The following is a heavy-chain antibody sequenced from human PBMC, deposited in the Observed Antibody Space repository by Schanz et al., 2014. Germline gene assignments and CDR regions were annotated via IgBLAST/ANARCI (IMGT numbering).Heavy chain of an antibody. CDR2: IIPILGIA. CDR3: ARSNYYDNSDYYNSFDY. D-gene: IGHD3-22*01. J-gene: IGHJ4*02. Sequence: QVQLVQSGAEVKKPGPSVKASCKASGGTFSSYSISWVRQALGQGLEWMGRIIPILGIANYAQKFQGRVTNTADKSTSTAYMDLSSLRPEDTAVYYCARSNYYDNSDYYNSFDYWGQGTLVTVSS. CDR1: GGTFSSYS. V-gene: IGHV1-69*02.